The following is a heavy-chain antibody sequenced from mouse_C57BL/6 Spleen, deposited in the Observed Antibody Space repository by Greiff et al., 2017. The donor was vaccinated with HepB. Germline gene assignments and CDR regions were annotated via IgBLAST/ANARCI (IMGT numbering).Heavy chain of an antibody. J-gene: IGHJ4*01. V-gene: IGHV14-2*01. CDR1: GFNIKDYY. CDR2: IDPEDGET. D-gene: IGHD3-2*02. Sequence: VQLKQSGAELVKPGDSVKLSCTASGFNIKDYYMHWVKQRTEQGLEWLGRIDPEDGETKYAPKFQGKATITADTSSNTASRQLSSLTSEDTAVYYCARGSSGDGAMDYWGQGTSVTVSS. CDR3: ARGSSGDGAMDY.